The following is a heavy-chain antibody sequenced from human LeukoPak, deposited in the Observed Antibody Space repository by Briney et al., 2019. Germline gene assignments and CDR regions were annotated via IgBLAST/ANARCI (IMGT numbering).Heavy chain of an antibody. J-gene: IGHJ6*02. D-gene: IGHD6-25*01. V-gene: IGHV3-23*01. CDR2: ISFSGGRT. CDR3: AKSAAESEYSSTDV. CDR1: GFSFSSYA. Sequence: GGSLRLSCAASGFSFSSYAMSWVRQAPGKGLEWVSIISFSGGRTYYADSVKGRYTISRDNSKNSLYLQMNSLRAEDTAVYYCAKSAAESEYSSTDVWGQGTTVTVSS.